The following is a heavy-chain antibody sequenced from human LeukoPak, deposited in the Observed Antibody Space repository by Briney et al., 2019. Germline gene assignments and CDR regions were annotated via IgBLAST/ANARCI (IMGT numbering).Heavy chain of an antibody. CDR1: GGSISTYY. Sequence: SETLSLTCTASGGSISTYYWTWIRQHPGKGLEWIGYIYYSGSTYYNPSLKSRVTISVDTSKNQFSLRLSSVTAAATAVYYCALGYCGGGSCYAREYFQHWGQGTLVTVSS. V-gene: IGHV4-59*06. CDR2: IYYSGST. J-gene: IGHJ1*01. D-gene: IGHD2-15*01. CDR3: ALGYCGGGSCYAREYFQH.